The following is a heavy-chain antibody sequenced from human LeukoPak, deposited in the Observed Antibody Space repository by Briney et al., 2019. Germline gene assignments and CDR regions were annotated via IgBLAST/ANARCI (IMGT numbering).Heavy chain of an antibody. D-gene: IGHD3-22*01. J-gene: IGHJ4*02. Sequence: PGGSLRLSCAASGFTFSSYTMHWVRQAPVKGLEWVAVMSYDGSNKYYADSVKGRFTISRDNSKNTLYLQMNSLRAEDTAVYYCARSGYYSYYFEFWGQGTLVTVSS. CDR3: ARSGYYSYYFEF. CDR2: MSYDGSNK. V-gene: IGHV3-30-3*01. CDR1: GFTFSSYT.